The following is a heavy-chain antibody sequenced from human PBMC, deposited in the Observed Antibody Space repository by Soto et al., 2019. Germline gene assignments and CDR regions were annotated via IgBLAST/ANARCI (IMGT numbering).Heavy chain of an antibody. Sequence: EVQVLESGGGLVQPGGSLRLSCAASGFTFSNYAMSWVRQAPGTGLECVSVITNSGGNTFYADSVKGHFTISRDNSRNTLFLQMNSLRAEDTAVYYCAKDSRTIKAHEYWGQGSLVTVCS. CDR3: AKDSRTIKAHEY. CDR2: ITNSGGNT. CDR1: GFTFSNYA. V-gene: IGHV3-23*01. J-gene: IGHJ4*02.